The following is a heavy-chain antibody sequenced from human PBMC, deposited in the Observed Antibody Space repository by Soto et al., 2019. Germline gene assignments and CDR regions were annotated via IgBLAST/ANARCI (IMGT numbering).Heavy chain of an antibody. CDR2: FYYSGST. V-gene: IGHV4-31*03. D-gene: IGHD1-26*01. Sequence: TLSLTGTVSGGSISSGGYYWSWIRQFPGKGLEWIGYFYYSGSTFYNPSLMSRLNISVDTSKNQFFLKLSSVTAADTAVYYCARWDDYLDSWGQGTLVTVSS. CDR1: GGSISSGGYY. J-gene: IGHJ4*02. CDR3: ARWDDYLDS.